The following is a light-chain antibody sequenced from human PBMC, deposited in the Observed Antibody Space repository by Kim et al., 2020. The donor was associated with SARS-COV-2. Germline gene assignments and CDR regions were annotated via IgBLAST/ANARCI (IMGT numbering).Light chain of an antibody. CDR2: DVS. V-gene: IGLV2-23*02. J-gene: IGLJ1*01. CDR1: SRDVGTYNL. Sequence: PGHSSTISCTGTSRDVGTYNLVSWYQHHPGKAPKFIIYDVSKRPSGVSTRFSGSKSGNTASLTISGLQAEDEADYYCCTYAGGPYVFGTGTKVTVL. CDR3: CTYAGGPYV.